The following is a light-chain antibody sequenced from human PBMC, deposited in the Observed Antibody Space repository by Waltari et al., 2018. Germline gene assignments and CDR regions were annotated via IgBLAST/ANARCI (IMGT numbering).Light chain of an antibody. Sequence: QSVLTQPPSVSAAPGQRVTLSCSGGSSNIGNHDVSWYQQFPGTAPKLLITDNNKRPFGIPDRFSGSKSGTSATLGITGLQTGDEADYYCATWDSRLSVVVFGGGTKVTVL. J-gene: IGLJ3*02. CDR1: SSNIGNHD. CDR3: ATWDSRLSVVV. V-gene: IGLV1-51*01. CDR2: DNN.